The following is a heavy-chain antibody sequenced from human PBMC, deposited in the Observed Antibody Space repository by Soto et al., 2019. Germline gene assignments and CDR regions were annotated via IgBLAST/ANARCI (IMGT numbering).Heavy chain of an antibody. CDR1: GFTFSTYA. CDR2: ISNNGGST. D-gene: IGHD3-10*01. Sequence: PGGSLRLSCSASGFTFSTYAMHWVRQAPGKGLEYVSAISNNGGSTYYADSVKGRFTISRDNSKNTLYLQMSSLRTADTAIYYCVKGGITMVRGVLFAHWGQGTPVTVSS. CDR3: VKGGITMVRGVLFAH. V-gene: IGHV3-64D*06. J-gene: IGHJ5*02.